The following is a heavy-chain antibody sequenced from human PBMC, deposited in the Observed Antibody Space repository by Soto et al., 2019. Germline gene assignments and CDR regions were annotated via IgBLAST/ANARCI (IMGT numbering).Heavy chain of an antibody. V-gene: IGHV3-30*18. Sequence: QVQLVESGGGVVQPGRSLRLSCAASGFTFSSYGMHWVRQAPGKGLEGVAVISYDGSNKYYADSVKGRFTISRDNSKNTLYLQMNSLRAEDTAVYYCAKDRDYYGSGYYGMDVWGQGTTVTVSS. CDR1: GFTFSSYG. CDR3: AKDRDYYGSGYYGMDV. D-gene: IGHD3-10*01. J-gene: IGHJ6*02. CDR2: ISYDGSNK.